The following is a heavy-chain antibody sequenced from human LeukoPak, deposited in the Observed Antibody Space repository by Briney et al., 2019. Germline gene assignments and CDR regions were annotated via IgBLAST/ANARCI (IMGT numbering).Heavy chain of an antibody. CDR1: GGSFSGYY. Sequence: PSETLSLTCAVYGGSFSGYYWSWIRQPPGKGLEWIGEINHSGTTNYNPSLKSRVTISADTSNNQFSLRLSSVTAADTAVYYCARRGVTTIENWGQGTLVTVSS. J-gene: IGHJ1*01. CDR2: INHSGTT. D-gene: IGHD5-12*01. V-gene: IGHV4-34*01. CDR3: ARRGVTTIEN.